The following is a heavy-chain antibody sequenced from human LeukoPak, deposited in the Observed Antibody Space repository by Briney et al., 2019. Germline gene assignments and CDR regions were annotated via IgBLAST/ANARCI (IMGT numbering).Heavy chain of an antibody. CDR1: GFTFSNYW. Sequence: PGGSLRLSCAASGFTFSNYWMTWVRQAPGKGLKWVANIKQDGSEKYYVDSVKGRFTISRDNAKNSLNLQMNSLRAEDTAVYYCARGRAAADTLRVDYWGQGTLVTVSS. V-gene: IGHV3-7*03. J-gene: IGHJ4*02. CDR3: ARGRAAADTLRVDY. CDR2: IKQDGSEK. D-gene: IGHD6-13*01.